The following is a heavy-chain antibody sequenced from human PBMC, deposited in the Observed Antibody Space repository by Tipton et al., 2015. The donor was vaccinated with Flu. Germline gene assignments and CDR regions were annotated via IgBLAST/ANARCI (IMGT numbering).Heavy chain of an antibody. D-gene: IGHD3-10*01. Sequence: SLRLSCAASGFTFSSYGIHWVRQAPGKGLEWVAIISYDGSNKYYADSVKGRFTISRDNSKNTLYLQMNSLRTEGTAMYYCAKDRGITGYWYFDLWGRGTLVSVSS. J-gene: IGHJ2*01. CDR3: AKDRGITGYWYFDL. CDR2: ISYDGSNK. CDR1: GFTFSSYG. V-gene: IGHV3-30*18.